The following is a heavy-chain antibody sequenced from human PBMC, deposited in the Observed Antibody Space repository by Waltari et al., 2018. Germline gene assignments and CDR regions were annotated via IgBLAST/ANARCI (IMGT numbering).Heavy chain of an antibody. J-gene: IGHJ4*02. CDR1: GFTFSSYG. Sequence: QVQLVESGGGVVQPGGSLRLSCAASGFTFSSYGMHWVRQAPGKGLEWVAFIRDDGSNQYYADSVRGRFTIARDNSKKMLYLQMNSLRIEDTAVYYCAKEGSRYCCGGTCHAPFDYWGQGTLVPVSS. D-gene: IGHD2-15*01. CDR2: IRDDGSNQ. CDR3: AKEGSRYCCGGTCHAPFDY. V-gene: IGHV3-30*02.